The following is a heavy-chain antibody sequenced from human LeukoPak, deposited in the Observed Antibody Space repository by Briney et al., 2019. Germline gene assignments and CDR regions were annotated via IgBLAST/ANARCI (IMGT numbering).Heavy chain of an antibody. D-gene: IGHD1-26*01. CDR2: IIPIFGTA. Sequence: GASVKVSCKASGGTFSSYAISWVRQAPGQGLEWMRRIIPIFGTANYAQKFQGRVTITTDESTSTAYMELSSLRSEDTAVYYCAREAYSGSYFGDWGRGTLVTVSS. V-gene: IGHV1-69*05. J-gene: IGHJ4*02. CDR3: AREAYSGSYFGD. CDR1: GGTFSSYA.